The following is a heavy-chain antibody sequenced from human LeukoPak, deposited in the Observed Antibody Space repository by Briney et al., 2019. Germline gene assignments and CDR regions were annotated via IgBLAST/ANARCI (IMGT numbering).Heavy chain of an antibody. CDR1: GGSISSYY. Sequence: SETLSLTCTVSGGSISSYYWSWIRQPPGKGLKWIGYIYYSGSTNYNPSLKSRVTISVDTSKNQFSLKLSSVTAADTAVYYCARDLGNMIHDAFDIWGQGTMVTASS. J-gene: IGHJ3*02. V-gene: IGHV4-59*01. CDR2: IYYSGST. D-gene: IGHD3-16*01. CDR3: ARDLGNMIHDAFDI.